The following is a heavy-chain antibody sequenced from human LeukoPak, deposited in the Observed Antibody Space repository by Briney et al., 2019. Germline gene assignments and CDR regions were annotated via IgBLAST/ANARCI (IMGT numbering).Heavy chain of an antibody. D-gene: IGHD2/OR15-2a*01. CDR3: AKDIPFYY. CDR1: ELTLSSNY. Sequence: PGGSLRLSCAASELTLSSNYMSWIRQAPGRGLEWVSFIYSGGSTYYADSVKGRFTISRDNSKNTLYLQMNSLRAEDTAVYYCAKDIPFYYWGRGTLVTVSS. V-gene: IGHV3-53*01. CDR2: IYSGGST. J-gene: IGHJ4*02.